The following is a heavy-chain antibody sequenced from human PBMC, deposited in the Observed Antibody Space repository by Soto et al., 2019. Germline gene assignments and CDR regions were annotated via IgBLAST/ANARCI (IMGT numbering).Heavy chain of an antibody. J-gene: IGHJ4*02. CDR3: ARSYCGGDCYWERPVRFDY. CDR2: IYHSRST. CDR1: GGSISSSNW. V-gene: IGHV4-4*02. Sequence: QVQLQESGPGLVKPSGTLSLTCAVSGGSISSSNWWSWVRQPPGKGLEWIGEIYHSRSTNYNPSLTRRVTLSVDKSKNQFSLTLSSVTAADTAVYYCARSYCGGDCYWERPVRFDYWGQGTLVTVSS. D-gene: IGHD2-21*02.